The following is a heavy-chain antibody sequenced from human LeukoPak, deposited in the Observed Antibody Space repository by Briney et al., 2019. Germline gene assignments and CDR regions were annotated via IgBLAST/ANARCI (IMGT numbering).Heavy chain of an antibody. V-gene: IGHV7-4-1*02. CDR3: ARSRGITIFGVGKVVGVDDAFDI. D-gene: IGHD3-3*01. Sequence: ASVKVSCKASGYTFTSYAMNWVRQAPGQGLEWMGWINTNTGNPTYAQGFTGRFVFSLDTSVSTAYLQISSLKAEDTAVYYCARSRGITIFGVGKVVGVDDAFDIWGQGTMVTVSS. CDR1: GYTFTSYA. J-gene: IGHJ3*02. CDR2: INTNTGNP.